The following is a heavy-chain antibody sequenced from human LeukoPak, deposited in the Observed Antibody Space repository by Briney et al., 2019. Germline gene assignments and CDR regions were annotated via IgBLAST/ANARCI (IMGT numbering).Heavy chain of an antibody. D-gene: IGHD6-6*01. V-gene: IGHV3-23*01. J-gene: IGHJ5*02. CDR3: AGYSRSSGWFDP. CDR2: ISGSGGST. Sequence: PGGSLRLSCAASGFTFSSYAMSWVRQAPGKGLEWVSAISGSGGSTYYADSVKGRFTISRDNSKNTLYLQMNSLRAEDTAVYYCAGYSRSSGWFDPWGQGTLVTVSS. CDR1: GFTFSSYA.